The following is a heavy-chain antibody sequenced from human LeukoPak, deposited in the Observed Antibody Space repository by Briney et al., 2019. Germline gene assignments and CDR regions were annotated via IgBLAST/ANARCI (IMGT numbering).Heavy chain of an antibody. V-gene: IGHV4-59*01. CDR2: IYYSGST. Sequence: PSETLSLTCTVSGGSISSYYWSWIRQPPGKGLEWIGYIYYSGSTNYNPSLKSRVTISVDTSKNQFSLKLSSVTAADTAVYYCARDDLGNYSPHGDYWGQGTLVTVSS. CDR3: ARDDLGNYSPHGDY. CDR1: GGSISSYY. D-gene: IGHD1-7*01. J-gene: IGHJ4*02.